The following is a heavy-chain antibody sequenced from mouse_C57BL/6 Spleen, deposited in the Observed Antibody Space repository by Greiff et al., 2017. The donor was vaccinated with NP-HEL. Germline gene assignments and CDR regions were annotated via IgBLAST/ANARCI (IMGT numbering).Heavy chain of an antibody. CDR1: GYTFTDYY. CDR3: ARGDDGYYYWYFDV. CDR2: IYPGSGNT. Sequence: VQLQQSGAELVRPGASVKLSCKASGYTFTDYYINWVKQRPGQGLEWIARIYPGSGNTYYNEKFKGKATLTAEKSSSTAYMQLSSLTSEDSAVYFGARGDDGYYYWYFDVWGTGTTVTVSS. D-gene: IGHD2-3*01. J-gene: IGHJ1*03. V-gene: IGHV1-76*01.